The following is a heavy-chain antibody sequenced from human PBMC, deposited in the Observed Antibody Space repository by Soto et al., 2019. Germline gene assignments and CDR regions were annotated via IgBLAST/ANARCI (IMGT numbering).Heavy chain of an antibody. CDR2: INAGNGNT. CDR3: ARVELYSGSVPFDY. J-gene: IGHJ4*02. V-gene: IGHV1-3*01. D-gene: IGHD5-12*01. Sequence: QVQLVQSGAEVKKPGASVKVSCKASGYTFTSYAMHWVRQAPGQRLEWMGWINAGNGNTKYSQKFQGRVTITRDTSASTAYMELSSLRSEDTAVYYCARVELYSGSVPFDYWGQGTLVTVSS. CDR1: GYTFTSYA.